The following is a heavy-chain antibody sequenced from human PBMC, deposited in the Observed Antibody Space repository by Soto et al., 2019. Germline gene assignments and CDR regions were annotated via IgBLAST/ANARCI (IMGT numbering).Heavy chain of an antibody. J-gene: IGHJ4*02. V-gene: IGHV3-66*01. CDR3: ARDRPYGDLYYFDY. CDR1: GFTVSSNY. CDR2: IYSGGST. Sequence: GGSLRLSCAASGFTVSSNYMSWVRQAPGKGLEWVSVIYSGGSTYYADSVKGRFTISRDNSKNTLYLQMNSLRAEDTAVYYCARDRPYGDLYYFDYWGQGTLVTVSS. D-gene: IGHD4-17*01.